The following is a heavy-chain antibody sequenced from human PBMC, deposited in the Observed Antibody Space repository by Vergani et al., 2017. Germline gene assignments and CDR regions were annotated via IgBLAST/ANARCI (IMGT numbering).Heavy chain of an antibody. J-gene: IGHJ4*02. CDR2: INHSGST. CDR3: ARGHRWNPRGVDY. CDR1: GGSFSGYY. Sequence: QVQLQESGPGLVKPSQTLSLTCTVYGGSFSGYYWSWIRQPPGKGLEWIGEINHSGSTNYNPSLKSRVTISVDTSKNQFSLKLSSVTAADTAVYYCARGHRWNPRGVDYWGQGTLVTVSS. D-gene: IGHD1-1*01. V-gene: IGHV4-34*09.